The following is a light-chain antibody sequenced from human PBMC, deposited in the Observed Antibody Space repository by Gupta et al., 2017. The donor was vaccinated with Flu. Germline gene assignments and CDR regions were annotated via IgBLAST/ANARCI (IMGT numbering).Light chain of an antibody. Sequence: SITISSTGTSTDVGGYYYVSSHQHHPGKSRNLLVYEVSNRPAVVASRLSGSKAGNTASLTISAPQAEEAADYYCFAYTPTYTVVFGGGTKLTVI. CDR1: STDVGGYYY. V-gene: IGLV2-14*01. CDR3: FAYTPTYTVV. J-gene: IGLJ2*01. CDR2: EVS.